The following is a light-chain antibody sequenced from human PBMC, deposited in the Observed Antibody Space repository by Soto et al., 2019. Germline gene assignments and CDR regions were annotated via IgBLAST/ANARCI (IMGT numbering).Light chain of an antibody. CDR1: QSVANNY. J-gene: IGKJ1*01. CDR3: QQYGSSPWT. Sequence: EILLTQSPATLSLSPGARATLSCRASQSVANNYLTWYQQKPGQAPRVLIYDASTRATGIPDRFSGSGSGTDFTLTISRLEPEDFAVYYCQQYGSSPWTFGQGTKVDIK. CDR2: DAS. V-gene: IGKV3-20*01.